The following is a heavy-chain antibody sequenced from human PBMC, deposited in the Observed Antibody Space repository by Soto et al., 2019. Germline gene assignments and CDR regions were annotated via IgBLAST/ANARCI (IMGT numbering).Heavy chain of an antibody. CDR2: IWYDGSNK. D-gene: IGHD6-13*01. CDR1: GFTFSSYG. CDR3: ARYRLAEAGTEYFDY. V-gene: IGHV3-33*01. J-gene: IGHJ4*02. Sequence: PGGSLRLSCAASGFTFSSYGMHWVRQAPGKGLEWVAVIWYDGSNKYYADSVKGRFTISRDNSKNTLYLQMNSLRAEDTAVYYCARYRLAEAGTEYFDYWGQGTLVTVSS.